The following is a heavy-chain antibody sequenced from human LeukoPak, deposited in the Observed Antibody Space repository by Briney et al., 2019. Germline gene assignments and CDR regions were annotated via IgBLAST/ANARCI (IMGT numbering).Heavy chain of an antibody. CDR2: ISSSSSTI. J-gene: IGHJ4*02. V-gene: IGHV3-48*01. CDR3: ARGRNFGSGSYVFDY. D-gene: IGHD3-10*01. CDR1: GFTFSSYS. Sequence: GGSLRLSCAASGFTFSSYSMNWVRQAPGKGLEWVSYISSSSSTIYYVDSVKGRFTISRDKSKNTVYLQMDSLRADDTAVYYCARGRNFGSGSYVFDYWGQGTLVTVSS.